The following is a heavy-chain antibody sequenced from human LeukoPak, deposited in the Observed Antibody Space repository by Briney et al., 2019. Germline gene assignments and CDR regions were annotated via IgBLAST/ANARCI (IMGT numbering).Heavy chain of an antibody. V-gene: IGHV4-39*01. Sequence: SETLSLTCTVSGGSISSSSYYWGWIRQPPGEGLEWIGSIYYSGSTYYNPSLKSRVTISVDTSKNQFSLKLSSVTAADTAVYYCARQLGYCSSTSCYADKVDYWGQGTLVTVSS. D-gene: IGHD2-2*01. CDR3: ARQLGYCSSTSCYADKVDY. J-gene: IGHJ4*02. CDR1: GGSISSSSYY. CDR2: IYYSGST.